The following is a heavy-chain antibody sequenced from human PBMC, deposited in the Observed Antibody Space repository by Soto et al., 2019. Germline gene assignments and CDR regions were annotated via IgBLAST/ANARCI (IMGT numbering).Heavy chain of an antibody. CDR1: GGTFSSYT. D-gene: IGHD2-15*01. CDR2: IIPILGIA. V-gene: IGHV1-69*02. CDR3: ARAFYCSGGSCPIDY. J-gene: IGHJ4*02. Sequence: QVQLVQSGAEVKKPGSSVKVSCKASGGTFSSYTISWVRQAPGQGLEWMGRIIPILGIANYAQKFQGRVTITGEKHTSTAYMELSSLRSEDTAVYYCARAFYCSGGSCPIDYWGQGTLVTVSS.